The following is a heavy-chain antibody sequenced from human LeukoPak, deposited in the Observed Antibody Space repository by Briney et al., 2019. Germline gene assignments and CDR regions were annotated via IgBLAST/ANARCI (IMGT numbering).Heavy chain of an antibody. Sequence: GASLRLSCAASGFTFASHAMSWVREAPGKGLEWVSAISAGGENTDYADSVKGRFTISRDNSKNTLYLQVNSLRAEDTAAYYCAKSEGSSSARRFDYWGQGTLVTFSS. V-gene: IGHV3-23*01. D-gene: IGHD6-19*01. CDR1: GFTFASHA. CDR2: ISAGGENT. CDR3: AKSEGSSSARRFDY. J-gene: IGHJ4*02.